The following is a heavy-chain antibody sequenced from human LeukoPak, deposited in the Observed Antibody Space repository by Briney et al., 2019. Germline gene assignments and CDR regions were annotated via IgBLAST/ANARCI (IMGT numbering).Heavy chain of an antibody. CDR1: GYSFTSYW. J-gene: IGHJ4*02. CDR2: IYPGDSDT. D-gene: IGHD3-10*01. V-gene: IGHV5-51*01. CDR3: ARKMWDYSGSGSFDY. Sequence: GESLKISCKGSGYSFTSYWIGWVRQMPGKGVEWMGIIYPGDSDTRYSPSFQGQVTISADKSISTAYLQWSSLRASDTSMYYCARKMWDYSGSGSFDYWGQGTLVTVSS.